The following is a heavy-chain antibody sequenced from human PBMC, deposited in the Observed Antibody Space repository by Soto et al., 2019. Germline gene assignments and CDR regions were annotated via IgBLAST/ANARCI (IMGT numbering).Heavy chain of an antibody. J-gene: IGHJ4*02. D-gene: IGHD2-8*01. Sequence: ASVKVSCKASGYTFTSYGISWVRQAPGQGLEWMGWISAYNGNTNYAQKLQGRVTMTTDTSTSTAYMELRSLRSDDTAVYYCAREMRGVPEYYFDYWGQGTLVTVSS. CDR1: GYTFTSYG. CDR2: ISAYNGNT. CDR3: AREMRGVPEYYFDY. V-gene: IGHV1-18*01.